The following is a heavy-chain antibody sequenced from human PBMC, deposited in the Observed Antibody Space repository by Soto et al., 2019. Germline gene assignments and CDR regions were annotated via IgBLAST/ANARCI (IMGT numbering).Heavy chain of an antibody. V-gene: IGHV4-39*01. Sequence: SETLSLTCTVSGGAISSSSYYWGWIRQPPGKGLEWIGSIYYSGSTYYNPSLKSRVTISVDTSKNQFSLKLSSVTAADTAVYYCASYNWNFLGLDYWGQGTLVTVSS. CDR1: GGAISSSSYY. D-gene: IGHD1-7*01. CDR2: IYYSGST. J-gene: IGHJ4*02. CDR3: ASYNWNFLGLDY.